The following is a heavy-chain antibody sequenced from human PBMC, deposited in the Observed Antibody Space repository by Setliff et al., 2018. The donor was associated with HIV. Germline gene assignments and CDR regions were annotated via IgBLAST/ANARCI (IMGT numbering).Heavy chain of an antibody. V-gene: IGHV1-69*01. CDR1: GGTFSSYA. Sequence: VKVSCKASGGTFSSYAISWVRQAPGQGLEWMGGIIPLFGTENYAQKFQGRVTITADESTTTAYMELSSLRSEDTAVFYCARGGSGYYDFWSGSSAFEYWGQGTLVTVSS. CDR3: ARGGSGYYDFWSGSSAFEY. J-gene: IGHJ4*02. CDR2: IIPLFGTE. D-gene: IGHD3-3*01.